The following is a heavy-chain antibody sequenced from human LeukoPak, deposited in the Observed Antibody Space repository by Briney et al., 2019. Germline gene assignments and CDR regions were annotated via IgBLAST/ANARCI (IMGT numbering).Heavy chain of an antibody. J-gene: IGHJ3*02. CDR1: GFTFSDYY. Sequence: GGSLRLSCAASGFTFSDYYMSWIRQAPGKGLEWVSYISSSGSTIYYADSVKGRFTIPRDNAKNSLYLQMNSLRAEDTAVYYCARGHYYDSSGYSRTAADAFDIWGQGTMVTVSS. CDR2: ISSSGSTI. V-gene: IGHV3-11*04. D-gene: IGHD3-22*01. CDR3: ARGHYYDSSGYSRTAADAFDI.